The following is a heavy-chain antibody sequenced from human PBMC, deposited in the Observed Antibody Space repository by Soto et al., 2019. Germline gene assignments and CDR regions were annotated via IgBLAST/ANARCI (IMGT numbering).Heavy chain of an antibody. CDR3: ARLRYFDWLLFSRWFDP. V-gene: IGHV4-61*01. Sequence: PSETLSLTCTVSGGSVSSGSYYWSWIRQPPGKGLEWIGYIYYSGSTNYNPSLKSRVTISVDTSKNQFSLKLSSVTAADTAVYYCARLRYFDWLLFSRWFDPWGQGTLVTVSS. CDR1: GGSVSSGSYY. CDR2: IYYSGST. J-gene: IGHJ5*02. D-gene: IGHD3-9*01.